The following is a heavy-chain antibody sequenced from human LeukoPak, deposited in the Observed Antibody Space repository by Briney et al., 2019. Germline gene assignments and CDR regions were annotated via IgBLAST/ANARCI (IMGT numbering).Heavy chain of an antibody. D-gene: IGHD6-13*01. J-gene: IGHJ5*02. Sequence: SETLSLTCAVYGGSFSGYYWSWIRQPPGKGLEWIGEINHSGSTNYNPSLKSRVTISVDTSKNQFSLKLSSVTAADTAAYYCARGDQRGGLWYRGLAAARFDPWGQGTLVTVSS. CDR3: ARGDQRGGLWYRGLAAARFDP. V-gene: IGHV4-34*01. CDR2: INHSGST. CDR1: GGSFSGYY.